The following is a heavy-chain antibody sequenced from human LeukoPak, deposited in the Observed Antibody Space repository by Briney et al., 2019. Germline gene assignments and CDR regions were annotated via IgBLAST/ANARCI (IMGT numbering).Heavy chain of an antibody. CDR3: ARGGPVAGIDY. CDR1: GYTFTNYV. V-gene: IGHV1-3*01. D-gene: IGHD6-19*01. J-gene: IGHJ4*02. Sequence: ASVKVSCKTSGYTFTNYVIHWMCQAPGQRLDWMGWINGGNGNTKYSQKFQGRITITRDTSASTANMEVRSLISEDTAVYYCARGGPVAGIDYWGQGTLVTVSS. CDR2: INGGNGNT.